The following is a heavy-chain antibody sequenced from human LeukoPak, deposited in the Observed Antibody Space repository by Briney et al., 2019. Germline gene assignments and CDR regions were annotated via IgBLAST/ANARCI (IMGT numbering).Heavy chain of an antibody. J-gene: IGHJ3*02. CDR1: GFTFSSSW. CDR2: IKGDASEK. D-gene: IGHD3-10*01. Sequence: GGSLRLSCAASGFTFSSSWMSWVRQAAGKGLEWVANIKGDASEKYYVDSVKGRFTISRDNAKNSLYLQMNSLKTEDTAVYYCIRLWFGEFIWGQGTMVTVSS. CDR3: IRLWFGEFI. V-gene: IGHV3-7*05.